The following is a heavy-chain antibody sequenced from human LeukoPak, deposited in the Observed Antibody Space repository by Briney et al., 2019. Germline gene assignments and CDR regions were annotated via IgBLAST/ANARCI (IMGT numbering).Heavy chain of an antibody. CDR3: ATEHFDY. CDR1: GFSFKSNW. CDR2: IKQDESEK. Sequence: GGSLRLSCVASGFSFKSNWMTWVRQAPGKGLEWVANIKQDESEKYYVDSVKGRFTISRDNAKNSLFLQMDSLRADDTAVYYCATEHFDYWGQGTLVTGSS. V-gene: IGHV3-7*04. J-gene: IGHJ4*02.